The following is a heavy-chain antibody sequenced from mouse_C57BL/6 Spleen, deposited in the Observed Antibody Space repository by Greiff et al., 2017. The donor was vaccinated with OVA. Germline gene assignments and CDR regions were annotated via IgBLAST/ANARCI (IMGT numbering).Heavy chain of an antibody. CDR2: IYPGSGST. Sequence: QVQLQQPGAELVKPGASVKMSCKASGYTFTSYWITWVKQRPGQGLEWIGDIYPGSGSTNYNEKFKSKATLTVDTSSSTAYMQLSSLTSEDSAVYDCARIYYGSSPYYYAMDYWGQGTSVTVSS. CDR3: ARIYYGSSPYYYAMDY. V-gene: IGHV1-55*01. CDR1: GYTFTSYW. D-gene: IGHD1-1*01. J-gene: IGHJ4*01.